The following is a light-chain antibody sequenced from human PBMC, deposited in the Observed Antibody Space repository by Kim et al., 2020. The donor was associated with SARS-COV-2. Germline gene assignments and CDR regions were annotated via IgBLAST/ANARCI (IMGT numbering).Light chain of an antibody. J-gene: IGLJ3*02. CDR1: SSDVGSYNY. CDR3: SSCAGSNNLV. V-gene: IGLV2-8*01. Sequence: GQSVTIPCTGTSSDVGSYNYVSWYQQHPGKAPKVLIYEVSKWPSGVPDRFSGSKSGNTASLTVSGLQAEDEADYYCSSCAGSNNLVFGGGTKLTVL. CDR2: EVS.